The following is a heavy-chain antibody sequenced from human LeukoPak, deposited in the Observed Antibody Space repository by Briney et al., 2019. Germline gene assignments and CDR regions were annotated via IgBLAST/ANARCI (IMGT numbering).Heavy chain of an antibody. V-gene: IGHV1-2*02. Sequence: ASVKVSCKASGYTFTGYYMHWVRQAPGQGLEWVGWINSNSGDRSYAQTFQGRVTMTRDTSITTAYMELSSLRSDDTAVYYCASGASSRTNAYRYWGQGTLVTVSS. CDR2: INSNSGDR. CDR1: GYTFTGYY. D-gene: IGHD2-2*01. CDR3: ASGASSRTNAYRY. J-gene: IGHJ4*02.